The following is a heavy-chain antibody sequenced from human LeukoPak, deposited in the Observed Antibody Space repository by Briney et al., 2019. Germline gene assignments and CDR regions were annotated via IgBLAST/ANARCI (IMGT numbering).Heavy chain of an antibody. Sequence: PGGSLRLSCVASGFPFSSYAMTWVRQAPGKGLEWVSAIGGSGSRTYYADSVKGRFTISRDNAKNSLYLQMNSLRAEDTAVYYCAREPGDYWGQGTLVTVSS. CDR1: GFPFSSYA. CDR3: AREPGDY. CDR2: IGGSGSRT. V-gene: IGHV3-23*01. J-gene: IGHJ4*02.